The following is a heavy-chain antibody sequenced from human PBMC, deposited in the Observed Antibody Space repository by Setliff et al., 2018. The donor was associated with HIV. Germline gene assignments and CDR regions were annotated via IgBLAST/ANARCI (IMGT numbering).Heavy chain of an antibody. Sequence: PGGSLRLSCAASGFSFRSYEMNWVRQAPGKGLEWVSYIRSSGSDKYYADSVKGRFTISRDDAKNSLFLQVDSLTAEDTAVYYCARSQGIGNYYMDVWGKGNPGHRLL. J-gene: IGHJ6*03. CDR1: GFSFRSYE. CDR3: ARSQGIGNYYMDV. V-gene: IGHV3-48*03. CDR2: IRSSGSDK. D-gene: IGHD2-15*01.